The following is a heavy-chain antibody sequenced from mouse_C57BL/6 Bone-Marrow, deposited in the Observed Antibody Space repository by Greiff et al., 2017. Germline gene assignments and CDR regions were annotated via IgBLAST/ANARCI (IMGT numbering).Heavy chain of an antibody. J-gene: IGHJ2*01. CDR3: AKFITEDYFDY. CDR1: GYTFTSYW. CDR2: IDPSDSYT. V-gene: IGHV1-50*01. D-gene: IGHD1-1*01. Sequence: VQLQQPGAELVKPGASVKLSCKASGYTFTSYWMQWVKQRPGQGLEWIGEIDPSDSYTNYNQKFKGKATLTVDTSSSTAYMQLSSLSSEDSAVYYCAKFITEDYFDYWGQGTTLTVSS.